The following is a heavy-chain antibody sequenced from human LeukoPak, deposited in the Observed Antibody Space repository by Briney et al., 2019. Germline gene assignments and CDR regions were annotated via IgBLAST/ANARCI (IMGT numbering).Heavy chain of an antibody. V-gene: IGHV4-38-2*02. CDR3: ARARRVGATVGFDY. CDR1: GYSISSGYY. D-gene: IGHD1-26*01. J-gene: IGHJ4*02. Sequence: PSETLSLTCTVSGYSISSGYYWGWIRQPPGKGLEWIGSIYHSGSTYYNPSLKSRVTISVDTSKNQFSLKLSSVTAADTAVYYCARARRVGATVGFDYWGQGTLVTVSS. CDR2: IYHSGST.